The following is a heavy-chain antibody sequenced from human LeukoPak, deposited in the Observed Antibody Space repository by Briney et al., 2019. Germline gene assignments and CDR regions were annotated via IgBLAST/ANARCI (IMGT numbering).Heavy chain of an antibody. CDR3: AKASRRHCGTTICYTLDY. CDR1: GFTFNSYD. CDR2: ISGSGGTT. V-gene: IGHV3-23*01. J-gene: IGHJ4*02. D-gene: IGHD2-2*02. Sequence: PGGSLRLSCAASGFTFNSYDMTWVRQAPGKGLEWVSTISGSGGTTNFADSVKGRFTISRENSKNTLYLQMNSLRAADTAKYYCAKASRRHCGTTICYTLDYWGQGTLVTVSS.